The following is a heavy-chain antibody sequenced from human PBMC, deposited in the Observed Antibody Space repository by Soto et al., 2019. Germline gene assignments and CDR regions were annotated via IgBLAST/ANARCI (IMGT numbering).Heavy chain of an antibody. Sequence: GGSLRLSCAASGFTFSSYAMSWVRQAPGKGLEWVSTISDTGDSTYYADSVKGRFTISRDNSKNTLYMQMNSLRAEGTAIYYCAKARWELRDFDYWGQGTLVTVSS. CDR3: AKARWELRDFDY. CDR1: GFTFSSYA. CDR2: ISDTGDST. J-gene: IGHJ4*02. D-gene: IGHD1-26*01. V-gene: IGHV3-23*01.